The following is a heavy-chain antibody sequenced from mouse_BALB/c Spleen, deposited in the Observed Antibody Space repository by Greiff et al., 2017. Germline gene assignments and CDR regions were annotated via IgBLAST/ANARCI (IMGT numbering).Heavy chain of an antibody. V-gene: IGHV1-20*02. Sequence: VQLQQSGPELVKPGASVKISCKASGYSFTGYFMNWVMQSHGKSLEWIGRINPYNGDTFYNQKFKGKATLTVDKSSSTAHMELRSLASEDSAVYYCARDSLLRPYYYAMDYWGQGTSVTVSS. CDR1: GYSFTGYF. CDR2: INPYNGDT. CDR3: ARDSLLRPYYYAMDY. J-gene: IGHJ4*01. D-gene: IGHD1-2*01.